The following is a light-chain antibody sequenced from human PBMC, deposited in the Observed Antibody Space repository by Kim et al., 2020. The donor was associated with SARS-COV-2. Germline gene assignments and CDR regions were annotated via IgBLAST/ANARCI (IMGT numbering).Light chain of an antibody. CDR3: YSYAGTYTFGV. J-gene: IGLJ3*02. CDR1: SSDVGGYSY. V-gene: IGLV2-11*01. CDR2: NVS. Sequence: QSVTISCTGTSSDVGGYSYVSWYQHHPGKAPKLMIYNVSERPSGVPDRFSGSKSGNTASLTISGLQAEDDADYYCYSYAGTYTFGVFGGGTQLTVL.